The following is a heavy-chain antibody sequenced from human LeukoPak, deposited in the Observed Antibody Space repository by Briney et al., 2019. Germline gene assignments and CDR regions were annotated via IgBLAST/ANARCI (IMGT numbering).Heavy chain of an antibody. Sequence: GGSLRLSCAASGFTFSSYGIHWVRQAPGKGLEWVAYISDDGNKKYYADSVKGRFTISRDSSKNSLYPQMISLRVEDTAVYYCAKDNKRYSCDYWGQGTLVIVSS. CDR3: AKDNKRYSCDY. D-gene: IGHD5-18*01. CDR2: ISDDGNKK. CDR1: GFTFSSYG. V-gene: IGHV3-30*02. J-gene: IGHJ4*02.